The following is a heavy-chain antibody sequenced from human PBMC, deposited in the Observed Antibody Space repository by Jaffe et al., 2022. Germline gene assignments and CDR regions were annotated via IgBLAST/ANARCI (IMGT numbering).Heavy chain of an antibody. V-gene: IGHV4-38-2*01. CDR2: IYHSGST. CDR1: GYSISSGYY. D-gene: IGHD6-19*01. CDR3: ASSWVAVAGSFDY. J-gene: IGHJ4*02. Sequence: QVQLQESGPGLVKPSETLSLTCAVSGYSISSGYYWGWIRQPPGKGLEWIGSIYHSGSTYYNPSLKSRVTISVDTSKNQFSLKLSSVTAADTAVYYCASSWVAVAGSFDYWGQGTLVTVSS.